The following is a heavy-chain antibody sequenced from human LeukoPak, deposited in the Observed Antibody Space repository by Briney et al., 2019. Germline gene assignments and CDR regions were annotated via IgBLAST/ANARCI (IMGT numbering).Heavy chain of an antibody. J-gene: IGHJ4*02. CDR2: MNPNSGNT. V-gene: IGHV1-8*01. CDR3: ARVEPYSSGWYGGLAGYFDY. Sequence: ASVKVSCKASGYTFTSYDINWVRQATGQGLEWMGWMNPNSGNTGYAQKFQGRVTMTRDTSTSTVYMELSSLRSEDTAVYYCARVEPYSSGWYGGLAGYFDYWGQGTLVTVSS. CDR1: GYTFTSYD. D-gene: IGHD6-19*01.